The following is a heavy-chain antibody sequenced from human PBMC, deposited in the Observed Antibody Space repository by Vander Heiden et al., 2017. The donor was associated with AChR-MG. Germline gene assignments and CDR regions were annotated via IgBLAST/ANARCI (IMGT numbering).Heavy chain of an antibody. CDR2: ISYDGSNK. J-gene: IGHJ4*02. V-gene: IGHV3-30*18. Sequence: QVQLVESGGGVVQPGRSLRLSCAASGFPFSSYGMHWVRQAPGKGLEWVAVISYDGSNKYYADSVKGRFTISRDNSKNTLYLQMNSLRAEDTAVYYCAKELVLFSRSGSLDYWGQGTLVTVSS. D-gene: IGHD3-10*01. CDR1: GFPFSSYG. CDR3: AKELVLFSRSGSLDY.